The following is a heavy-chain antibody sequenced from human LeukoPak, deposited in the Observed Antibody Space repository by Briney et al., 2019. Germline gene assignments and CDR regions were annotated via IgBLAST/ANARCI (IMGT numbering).Heavy chain of an antibody. V-gene: IGHV1-18*01. Sequence: ASVKVSCKASGYTFTSYGISWVRQAPGQGLEWMGGISAYNGNTNYAQKPQGRVTMTTDTSTSTAYMELRSLRSGDTAVYYCARDLRERRSSWLKFDCWGQGTLVTVSS. CDR1: GYTFTSYG. CDR2: ISAYNGNT. J-gene: IGHJ4*02. D-gene: IGHD6-13*01. CDR3: ARDLRERRSSWLKFDC.